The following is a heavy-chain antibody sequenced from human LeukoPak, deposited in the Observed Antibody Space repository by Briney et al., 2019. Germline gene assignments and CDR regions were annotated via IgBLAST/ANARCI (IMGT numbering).Heavy chain of an antibody. CDR1: GYTFTSYY. V-gene: IGHV1-46*01. J-gene: IGHJ4*02. CDR3: ARVSRKSSIAARYYFDY. CDR2: VNPSGGST. Sequence: ASVKVSCKASGYTFTSYYMHWVRQAPGQGLEWMGIVNPSGGSTSYAQKFQGRVTMTRDTSTNTVYMELSSLRSEDTAVYYCARVSRKSSIAARYYFDYWGQGTLVTVSS. D-gene: IGHD6-6*01.